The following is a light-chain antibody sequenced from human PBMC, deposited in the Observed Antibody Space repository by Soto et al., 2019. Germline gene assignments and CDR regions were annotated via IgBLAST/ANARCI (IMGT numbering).Light chain of an antibody. V-gene: IGKV3-15*01. Sequence: EIVMTQSPATLSVSSGERATLSCRASQSISSNLAWYQQSPGQPPRLLIYDASTRATGIPARFSGSGSGTEFTLTISSLQSEDFAVYYCQQYNNWWTFGQGTKVEIK. CDR1: QSISSN. J-gene: IGKJ1*01. CDR3: QQYNNWWT. CDR2: DAS.